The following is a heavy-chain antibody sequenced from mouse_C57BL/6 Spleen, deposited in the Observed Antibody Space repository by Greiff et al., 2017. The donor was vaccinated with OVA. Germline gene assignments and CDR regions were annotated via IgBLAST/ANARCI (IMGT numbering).Heavy chain of an antibody. D-gene: IGHD2-2*01. CDR3: ARRIYYGYEDYAMDY. CDR1: GFTFSDYG. CDR2: ISSGSSTI. Sequence: EVKVVESGGGLVKPGGSLKLSCAASGFTFSDYGMHWVRQAPEKGLEWVAYISSGSSTIYYADTVKGRFTISRDNAKNTLFLQMTSLRSEDTAMYYCARRIYYGYEDYAMDYWGQGTSVTVSS. V-gene: IGHV5-17*01. J-gene: IGHJ4*01.